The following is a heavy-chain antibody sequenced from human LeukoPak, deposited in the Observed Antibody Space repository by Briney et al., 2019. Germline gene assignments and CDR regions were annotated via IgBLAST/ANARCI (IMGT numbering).Heavy chain of an antibody. CDR1: GGSISSYY. Sequence: SETLSLTCTVSGGSISSYYWSWIRQPPGKGLEWIGYTYYSGSTNYNPSLKSRVTISVDTSKNQFSLKLSSVTAADTAVYYCARQDRSPWGAFDIWGQGTMVTVSS. CDR2: TYYSGST. D-gene: IGHD2-15*01. CDR3: ARQDRSPWGAFDI. V-gene: IGHV4-59*08. J-gene: IGHJ3*02.